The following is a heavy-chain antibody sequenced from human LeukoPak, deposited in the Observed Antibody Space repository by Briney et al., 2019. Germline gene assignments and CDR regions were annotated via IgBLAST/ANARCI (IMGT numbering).Heavy chain of an antibody. Sequence: PSETLSLTCTVSGGSISSYYWSWIRQPLGKGLEWIGYIYYSGSTNYNPSLKSRVTISVDTSKNQFSLKLSSVTAADTAVYYCARGGDTAMAEFDYWGQGTLVTVSS. J-gene: IGHJ4*02. CDR3: ARGGDTAMAEFDY. V-gene: IGHV4-59*08. CDR1: GGSISSYY. D-gene: IGHD5-18*01. CDR2: IYYSGST.